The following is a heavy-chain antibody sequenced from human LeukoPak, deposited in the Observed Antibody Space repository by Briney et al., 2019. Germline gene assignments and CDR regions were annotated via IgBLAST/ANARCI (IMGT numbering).Heavy chain of an antibody. CDR2: ISNDGGGT. J-gene: IGHJ5*02. D-gene: IGHD3-22*01. CDR3: AKGSSGYFVDL. CDR1: GITLSNYG. Sequence: PGGSLRLSCAVSGITLSNYGMIWVRQAPGKGLEWVSAISNDGGGTNYADFVKGRFTISRDNSKNTLFLQMNSLRAEDTALYYCAKGSSGYFVDLWGQGTLVTVSS. V-gene: IGHV3-23*01.